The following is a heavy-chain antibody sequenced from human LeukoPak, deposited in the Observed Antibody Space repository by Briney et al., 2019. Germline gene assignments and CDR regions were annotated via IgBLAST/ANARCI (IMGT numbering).Heavy chain of an antibody. D-gene: IGHD3-22*01. CDR3: AGADNYYDSSGWFNYYYYMDV. V-gene: IGHV1-2*02. J-gene: IGHJ6*03. CDR1: GYIFTGYY. CDR2: INPNSGDT. Sequence: GASVKVSCKASGYIFTGYYIHWVQQAPGQGLEWMGWINPNSGDTNYAQKFQGRVTMTRDTSISTAYMELSRLRSDDTAVYYCAGADNYYDSSGWFNYYYYMDVWGKGTTVTVSS.